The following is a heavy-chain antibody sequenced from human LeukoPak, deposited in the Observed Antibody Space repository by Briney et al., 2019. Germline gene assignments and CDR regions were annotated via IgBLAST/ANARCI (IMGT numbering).Heavy chain of an antibody. CDR3: ARGYSTYYYYYMDV. CDR2: IYSSGST. J-gene: IGHJ6*03. V-gene: IGHV4-59*01. CDR1: GGSISSYY. Sequence: PSETLSLTCTVSGGSISSYYWSWIRQPPGKELEWIGYIYSSGSTDYNPSLKSRVSMSVDTSRNQFSLELSSVTAADTAVYYCARGYSTYYYYYMDVWGKGTTVTVSS. D-gene: IGHD4-11*01.